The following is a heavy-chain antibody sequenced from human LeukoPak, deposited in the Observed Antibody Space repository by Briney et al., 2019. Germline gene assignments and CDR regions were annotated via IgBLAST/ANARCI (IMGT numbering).Heavy chain of an antibody. CDR3: ASSGYSYGLIPDNWLDP. J-gene: IGHJ5*02. D-gene: IGHD5-18*01. CDR2: IYYSGST. V-gene: IGHV4-39*01. CDR1: GGSISSSSYY. Sequence: SETLSLTCTVTGGSISSSSYYWGWIRQPPGKGLEWIGSIYYSGSTYYNPSLKSRVTISVDTSKNQFSLKLSSVTAADTAVYYCASSGYSYGLIPDNWLDPWGQGTLVTVSS.